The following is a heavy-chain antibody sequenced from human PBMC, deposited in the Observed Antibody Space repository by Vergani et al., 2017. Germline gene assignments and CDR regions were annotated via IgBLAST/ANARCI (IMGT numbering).Heavy chain of an antibody. CDR2: VSHSGDT. CDR3: ARDWVYYYGSGSYYYDAFDI. V-gene: IGHV4-38-2*02. D-gene: IGHD3-10*01. CDR1: GDSISSGNN. J-gene: IGHJ3*02. Sequence: QVNLQESGPGLVKPSETLSLTCAVSGDSISSGNNWGWIRQPPGKGLEWISSVSHSGDTYFNPSLKGRVSISMDTSKNYFFLTLSSVTAADTAMYYCARDWVYYYGSGSYYYDAFDIWGQGTMVTVSS.